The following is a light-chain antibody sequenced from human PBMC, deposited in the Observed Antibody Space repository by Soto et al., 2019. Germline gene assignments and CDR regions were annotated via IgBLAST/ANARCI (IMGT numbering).Light chain of an antibody. J-gene: IGLJ1*01. CDR2: VGTGGIVG. CDR3: GADHGSGSNFVYV. Sequence: QSVLTQPPSASASLGASVTLTCTLSSGYSNYKVDWYQQRPGKGPRFVMRVGTGGIVGSKGDGIPDRFSVLGSGLNRYLTIKNIQEEDESAYHCGADHGSGSNFVYVFGTGTQLTVL. V-gene: IGLV9-49*01. CDR1: SGYSNYK.